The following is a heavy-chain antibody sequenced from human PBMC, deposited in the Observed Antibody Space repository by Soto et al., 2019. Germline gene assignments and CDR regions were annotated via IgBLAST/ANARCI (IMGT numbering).Heavy chain of an antibody. CDR2: IWYDGSNK. J-gene: IGHJ4*02. Sequence: GGSLRLSCAASGFTFSSYGMHWVRQAPGKGLEWVAVIWYDGSNKYYADSVKGRFTISRDNSKNTLYLQMNSLRAEDTAVYYCARDGELTGTSVFDYWGQGTLVTVSS. D-gene: IGHD1-20*01. CDR1: GFTFSSYG. V-gene: IGHV3-33*01. CDR3: ARDGELTGTSVFDY.